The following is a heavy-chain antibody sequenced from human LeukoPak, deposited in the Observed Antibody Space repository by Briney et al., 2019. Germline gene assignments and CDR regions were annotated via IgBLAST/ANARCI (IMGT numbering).Heavy chain of an antibody. Sequence: SETLSLTCTVSGYSISSGYYWGWIRQPPGKGLEWIGSIYHSGSTYYNPSLKSRVTISVDTSKNQFSLKLSSVTAADTAVYYCASYSGYGRRMYYCYMDVWGKGTTVTVSS. V-gene: IGHV4-38-2*02. D-gene: IGHD5-12*01. CDR3: ASYSGYGRRMYYCYMDV. J-gene: IGHJ6*03. CDR1: GYSISSGYY. CDR2: IYHSGST.